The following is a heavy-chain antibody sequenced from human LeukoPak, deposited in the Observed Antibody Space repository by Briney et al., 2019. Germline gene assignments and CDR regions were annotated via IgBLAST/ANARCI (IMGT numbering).Heavy chain of an antibody. D-gene: IGHD1-14*01. CDR2: IAYDGSRA. J-gene: IGHJ4*02. V-gene: IGHV3-33*01. CDR1: GFTFGGYG. Sequence: GGSLRLSCAGSGFTFGGYGMHWLRQTPGKGLEWVAVIAYDGSRAFYADSVKGRFTISRDNSKNTMSVQMDDLRAEDTAVYYCTRYNNDHFDYWGQGTLVTVSS. CDR3: TRYNNDHFDY.